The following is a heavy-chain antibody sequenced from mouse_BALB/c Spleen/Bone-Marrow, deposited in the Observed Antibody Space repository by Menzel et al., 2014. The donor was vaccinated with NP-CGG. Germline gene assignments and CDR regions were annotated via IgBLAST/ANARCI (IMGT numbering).Heavy chain of an antibody. CDR1: GFTFTDYY. J-gene: IGHJ2*01. CDR2: IRNKANGYTT. V-gene: IGHV7-3*02. CDR3: ARDKGRVFFDY. Sequence: EVQGVESGGGLVQPGGSLRLSCATSGFTFTDYYMNWVRQPPGKALEWLGFIRNKANGYTTEYSASVKSRFTISRDNSQNILYLQMNTLRVDDSATYYCARDKGRVFFDYWGQGTTLTVSP.